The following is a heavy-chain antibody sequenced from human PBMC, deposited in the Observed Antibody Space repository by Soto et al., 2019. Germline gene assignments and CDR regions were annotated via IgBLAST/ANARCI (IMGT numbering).Heavy chain of an antibody. V-gene: IGHV3-9*01. CDR3: AKVIAAAAFDY. CDR2: INWNGGSI. Sequence: EVQLVESGGGLVQPGRSLRLSCAASGFTFDDYAMHWVRQAPGKGLEWVSGINWNGGSIGYADSVKGRFTTSRDNAKNSLYLQMNSLRAEDTAVYYCAKVIAAAAFDYWGQGTLVTVSS. CDR1: GFTFDDYA. D-gene: IGHD6-13*01. J-gene: IGHJ4*02.